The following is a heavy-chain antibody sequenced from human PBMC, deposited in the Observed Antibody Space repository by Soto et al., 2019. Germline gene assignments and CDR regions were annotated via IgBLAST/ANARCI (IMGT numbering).Heavy chain of an antibody. V-gene: IGHV4-4*02. J-gene: IGHJ4*02. CDR2: LYHAGSA. D-gene: IGHD3-10*01. CDR1: GGSISSSTW. CDR3: ARGTGSGSYDY. Sequence: QVPQQESGPGLVKPSGTLSHTCAVSGGSISSSTWWSWVRQPPGKGLEWIGELYHAGSANYNPSLKSRVTISVDKSKNQFSLKMNSMTAADTAVYYCARGTGSGSYDYWGQGTLVSVSS.